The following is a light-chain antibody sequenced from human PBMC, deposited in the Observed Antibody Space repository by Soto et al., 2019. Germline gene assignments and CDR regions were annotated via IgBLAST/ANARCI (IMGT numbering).Light chain of an antibody. Sequence: QSVLTQPPSAAGTPGQRVTISCSGSRSNIGSNTVNWYQQVPGTAPTLLIYSNNERPSGVPDRFSGSKSGTSASLAISGLQSEDEADYYCAAWDDSLNGPLFGGGTQLTVL. CDR3: AAWDDSLNGPL. J-gene: IGLJ7*01. CDR1: RSNIGSNT. CDR2: SNN. V-gene: IGLV1-44*01.